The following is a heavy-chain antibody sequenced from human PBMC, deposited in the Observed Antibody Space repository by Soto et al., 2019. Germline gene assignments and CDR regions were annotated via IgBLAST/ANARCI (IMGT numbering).Heavy chain of an antibody. Sequence: ASVKVSCKASGYTFTSYSIHWARQAPGQRLEWMGWVNAGNGNTKYSQKFQGRLTITRDTSASTAYMELRSLISEDTAVIYWARVTAMVAGPVDYCGQGTQVTGSS. CDR1: GYTFTSYS. D-gene: IGHD5-18*01. J-gene: IGHJ4*02. CDR2: VNAGNGNT. CDR3: ARVTAMVAGPVDY. V-gene: IGHV1-3*01.